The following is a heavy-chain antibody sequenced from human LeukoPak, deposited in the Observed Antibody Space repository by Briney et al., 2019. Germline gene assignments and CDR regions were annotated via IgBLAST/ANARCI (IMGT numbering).Heavy chain of an antibody. CDR3: ARKDYYDSSGYYDY. D-gene: IGHD3-22*01. CDR1: GGSISSYY. V-gene: IGHV4-59*01. Sequence: PSETLPLTCTVSGGSISSYYWSWIRQPPGKGLEWIGYIYYSGSTNYNPSLKSRVTISVDTSKNQFSLKLSSVTAADTAVYYCARKDYYDSSGYYDYWGQGTLVTVSS. CDR2: IYYSGST. J-gene: IGHJ4*02.